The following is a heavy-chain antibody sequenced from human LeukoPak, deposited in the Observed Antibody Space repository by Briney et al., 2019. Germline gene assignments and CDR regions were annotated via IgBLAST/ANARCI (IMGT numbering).Heavy chain of an antibody. CDR2: ISGSGGST. J-gene: IGHJ3*02. Sequence: PGGSLRLSCAASGFTFSSYSVNWVRQAPGKGLEWVSAISGSGGSTYYADSVKGRFTISRDNSKNTLYLQMNSLRAEDTAVYYCAKDTMLWFGGDDAFDIWGQGTLVTVSS. D-gene: IGHD3-10*01. V-gene: IGHV3-23*01. CDR1: GFTFSSYS. CDR3: AKDTMLWFGGDDAFDI.